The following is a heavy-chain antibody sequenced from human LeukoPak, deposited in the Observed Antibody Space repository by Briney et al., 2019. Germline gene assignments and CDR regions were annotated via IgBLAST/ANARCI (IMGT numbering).Heavy chain of an antibody. CDR1: GFTFSSHA. CDR3: ARDQNAPAKYYFDY. Sequence: GGSLRLSCAASGFTFSSHAMHWVRHAPGKGLEWVAVIANDGRDKHHADSVKGRFTISRDNSKNTLYVQMNSLRAEDTAVYYCARDQNAPAKYYFDYWGQGTLVTVSS. V-gene: IGHV3-30*04. CDR2: IANDGRDK. D-gene: IGHD2-15*01. J-gene: IGHJ4*02.